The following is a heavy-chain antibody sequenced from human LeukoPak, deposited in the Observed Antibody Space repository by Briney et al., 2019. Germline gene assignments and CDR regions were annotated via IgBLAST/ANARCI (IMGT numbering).Heavy chain of an antibody. CDR1: GFTFRSYW. CDR3: AGLGRSREDFDF. CDR2: ISSDGSTT. Sequence: GGSLRLSCAASGFTFRSYWMHWVRQAPGKGLVWVSRISSDGSTTTYADSVKGRFTISRDNANKTLYLQMNSLRAEDTAVYYCAGLGRSREDFDFWGQGTLVTVSS. V-gene: IGHV3-74*01. J-gene: IGHJ4*02. D-gene: IGHD1-26*01.